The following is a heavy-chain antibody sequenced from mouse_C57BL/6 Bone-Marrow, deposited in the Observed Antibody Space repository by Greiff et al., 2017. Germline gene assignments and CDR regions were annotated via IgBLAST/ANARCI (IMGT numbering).Heavy chain of an antibody. J-gene: IGHJ2*01. CDR3: ASIYYGLFDY. Sequence: EVKLVESGPVLVKPGASVKMSCKASGYTFTDYYMNWVKQSHGKSLEWIGVINPYNGGTSYNQKFKGKATLAVDKSSSTSYMELNSLTSEDSAFYYSASIYYGLFDYWGQGTTLTVSS. V-gene: IGHV1-19*01. CDR1: GYTFTDYY. D-gene: IGHD2-1*01. CDR2: INPYNGGT.